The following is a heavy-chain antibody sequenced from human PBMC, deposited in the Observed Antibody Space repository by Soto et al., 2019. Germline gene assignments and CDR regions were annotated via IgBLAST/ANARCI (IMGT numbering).Heavy chain of an antibody. CDR2: ISATAGDT. CDR1: GFTFSTYA. V-gene: IGHV3-23*01. J-gene: IGHJ4*02. Sequence: GGSLRLSCAASGFTFSTYAMSWVRQAPGKGLEWVSAISATAGDTYYADSVRGRFTISRDNSMNALYLQMNSLRVEDTAVYYCAHPRGYGVFDAYDIWGQGTLVTVSS. CDR3: AHPRGYGVFDAYDI. D-gene: IGHD3-16*01.